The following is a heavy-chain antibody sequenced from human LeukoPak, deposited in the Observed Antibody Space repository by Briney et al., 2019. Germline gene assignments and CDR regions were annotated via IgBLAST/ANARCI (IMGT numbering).Heavy chain of an antibody. CDR1: GFTVSSNY. CDR3: AGGPRWLNFDY. CDR2: IWNGGST. V-gene: IGHV3-53*01. D-gene: IGHD4-23*01. Sequence: GGSLTLTCAASGFTVSSNYMTWVRQPPGKGLELVSTIWNGGSTSYVDSVKGRFTISRDSSKNTLYLQMNSLRAEDTAVYYCAGGPRWLNFDYWGQGTLVTVSS. J-gene: IGHJ4*02.